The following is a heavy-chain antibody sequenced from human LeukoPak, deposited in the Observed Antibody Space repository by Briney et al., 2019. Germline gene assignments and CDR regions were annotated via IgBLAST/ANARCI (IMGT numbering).Heavy chain of an antibody. CDR2: IKEDGSQK. V-gene: IGHV3-7*01. CDR3: ARDDRSTRSSFGLGAYDV. Sequence: GGSLRLSCAASGFTFSRYWMTWVRQAPGKGLDWVANIKEDGSQKYYVDSVKGRFTISRDNAKGSLYLQMNSLRAEDTAVYYCARDDRSTRSSFGLGAYDVWGQGTMATVSS. J-gene: IGHJ3*01. CDR1: GFTFSRYW. D-gene: IGHD6-6*01.